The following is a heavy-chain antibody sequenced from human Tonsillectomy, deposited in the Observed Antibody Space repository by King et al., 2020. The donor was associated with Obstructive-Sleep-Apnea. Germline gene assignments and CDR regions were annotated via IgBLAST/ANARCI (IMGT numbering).Heavy chain of an antibody. CDR3: ARVNYYHTTDYSSYFDF. Sequence: VQLVESGGGLVNPGGSLRLSCAASGFTFSNYYMSWVRQAPGKGLEWISYITDGVTYTNYADSVKGRFTISRDNAKNSLYLQMSGLRAEDTAAYYCARVNYYHTTDYSSYFDFWGQGTMVTVSS. V-gene: IGHV3-11*06. J-gene: IGHJ3*01. CDR2: ITDGVTYT. CDR1: GFTFSNYY. D-gene: IGHD3-22*01.